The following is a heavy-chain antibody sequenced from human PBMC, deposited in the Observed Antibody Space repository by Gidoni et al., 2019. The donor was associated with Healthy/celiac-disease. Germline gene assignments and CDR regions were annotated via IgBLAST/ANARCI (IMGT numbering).Heavy chain of an antibody. V-gene: IGHV1-2*02. D-gene: IGHD2-8*01. CDR3: ARGDGGYCTNGVCYSDYGMDV. CDR2: INPNSGGT. CDR1: GYTFTGYD. J-gene: IGHJ6*02. Sequence: QVQLLQSGAEVKKPGDSVKVSCKASGYTFTGYDMLCGRQAPGQGLEWMGWINPNSGGTNYAQKFQGRVTMTRDTSISTAYMELSRLRSDDTAVYYCARGDGGYCTNGVCYSDYGMDVWGQGTTVTVSS.